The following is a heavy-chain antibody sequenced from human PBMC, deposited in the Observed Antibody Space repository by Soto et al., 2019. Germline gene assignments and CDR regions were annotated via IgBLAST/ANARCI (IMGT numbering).Heavy chain of an antibody. V-gene: IGHV1-69*01. CDR1: GGTFSSYA. CDR2: IIPIFGTA. J-gene: IGHJ6*02. D-gene: IGHD5-12*01. CDR3: ARAGSGYSGYDYYYYYGIDV. Sequence: QVQLVQSGAEVKKPGSSVKVSCKASGGTFSSYAISWVRQAPGQGLEWMGGIIPIFGTANYAQKFQGRVTITADESTSIAYMELSSLRSEDTAVYYCARAGSGYSGYDYYYYYGIDVWGQGTTVTVSS.